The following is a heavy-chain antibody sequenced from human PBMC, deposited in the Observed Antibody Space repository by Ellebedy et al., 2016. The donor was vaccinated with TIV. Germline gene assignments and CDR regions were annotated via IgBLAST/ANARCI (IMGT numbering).Heavy chain of an antibody. CDR1: GGFISGGNYY. J-gene: IGHJ4*02. CDR2: SYFRGHT. Sequence: LRLSXTVSGGFISGGNYYWTWFRQHPGKGLEWIGYSYFRGHTFYNPSFKSRTTISVDPSKNQFFLRLTSVSAADTAIYYCAKADTSSSGWGYWGQGTVVTVSS. CDR3: AKADTSSSGWGY. V-gene: IGHV4-31*03. D-gene: IGHD6-6*01.